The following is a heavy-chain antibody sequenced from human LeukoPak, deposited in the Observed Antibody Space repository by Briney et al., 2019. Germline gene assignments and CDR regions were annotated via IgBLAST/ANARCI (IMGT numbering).Heavy chain of an antibody. V-gene: IGHV4-4*07. CDR3: ARAAGFYDSGGYYSGFDP. D-gene: IGHD3-22*01. CDR1: GGSISSYY. Sequence: SETLSLTCTVSGGSISSYYWSWIRQPAGKGLEWIGRIYTSGSTNYNPSLKSRVTMSVDTSNNQFSLKLTSVTAADTAVYYCARAAGFYDSGGYYSGFDPWGQGILVTVSS. J-gene: IGHJ5*02. CDR2: IYTSGST.